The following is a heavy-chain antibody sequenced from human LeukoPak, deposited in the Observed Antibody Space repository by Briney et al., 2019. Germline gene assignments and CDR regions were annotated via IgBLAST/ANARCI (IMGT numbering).Heavy chain of an antibody. D-gene: IGHD4-17*01. CDR2: ICKSSSYI. V-gene: IGHV3-21*01. J-gene: IGHJ4*02. Sequence: PGGSLRLSCAASRFTFSSYSMNWVRQAPGKGLEWVSSICKSSSYIYYLDSLKGGFTNSRDNAKNSLYLQMNSLRAEDTAVYYCARYVRSYFDYCGQGTLVTVSS. CDR3: ARYVRSYFDY. CDR1: RFTFSSYS.